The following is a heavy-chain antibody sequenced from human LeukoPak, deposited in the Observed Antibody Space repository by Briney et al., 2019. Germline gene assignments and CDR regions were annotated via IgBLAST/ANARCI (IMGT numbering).Heavy chain of an antibody. CDR1: GGSLSSYY. D-gene: IGHD2-2*01. Sequence: SETLALTCTVSGGSLSSYYWSWIRQPAGKGLEWIGRIYTSWSTNYNPSLKSRVTISVDTSKNQFSLKLSSVTAADTAVYYCARTIVVVPAAHFDYWGQGTLVTVSS. J-gene: IGHJ4*02. CDR3: ARTIVVVPAAHFDY. CDR2: IYTSWST. V-gene: IGHV4-4*07.